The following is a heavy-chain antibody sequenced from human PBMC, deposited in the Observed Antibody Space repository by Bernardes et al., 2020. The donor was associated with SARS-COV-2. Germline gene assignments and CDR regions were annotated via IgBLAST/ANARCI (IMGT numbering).Heavy chain of an antibody. D-gene: IGHD5-12*01. Sequence: GDSLIISCKGSGYSFTSYWIGWVRQMPGKGLEWIVIIYPGDSDTSYTPSFQGQVTISADKSISTAYLQWSSLKASDTAMYYCARHRFGYSGYYYYYGMDVWGQGTTVTVSS. J-gene: IGHJ6*02. CDR2: IYPGDSDT. V-gene: IGHV5-51*01. CDR1: GYSFTSYW. CDR3: ARHRFGYSGYYYYYGMDV.